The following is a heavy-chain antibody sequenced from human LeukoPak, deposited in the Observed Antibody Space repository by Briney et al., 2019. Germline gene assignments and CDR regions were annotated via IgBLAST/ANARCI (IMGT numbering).Heavy chain of an antibody. J-gene: IGHJ4*02. CDR3: ARADYVGNSELDY. CDR2: INPNSGGT. V-gene: IGHV1-2*02. Sequence: ASVKVSCKASVYTFTGYYMHWVRQAPGQGLEWMGWINPNSGGTNYAQKFQGRVTMTRDTSISTAYMELSRLRSGDTAVYYCARADYVGNSELDYWGQGTLVTVSS. D-gene: IGHD4-23*01. CDR1: VYTFTGYY.